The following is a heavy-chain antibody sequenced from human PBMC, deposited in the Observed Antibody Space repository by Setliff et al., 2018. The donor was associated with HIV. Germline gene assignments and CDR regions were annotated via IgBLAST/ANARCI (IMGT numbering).Heavy chain of an antibody. CDR3: ARDQRAGVYGDYNYYFDS. V-gene: IGHV3-23*01. J-gene: IGHJ4*02. CDR1: GFTLSNYA. CDR2: ISGSGGYS. D-gene: IGHD4-17*01. Sequence: GGSLRLSCAASGFTLSNYAMSWVRQAPGKGLEWVSGISGSGGYSYYADSVQGRFTISSDNSKNMLYLQMNSLRAEDTAVYYCARDQRAGVYGDYNYYFDSWGQGTLVTVSS.